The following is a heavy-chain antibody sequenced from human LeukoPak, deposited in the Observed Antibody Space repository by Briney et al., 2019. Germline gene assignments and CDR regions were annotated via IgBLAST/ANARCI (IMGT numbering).Heavy chain of an antibody. Sequence: GGSLRLSCAASGFTFSSYAMSWVRQAPGKGLEWVSAIGGSGGSTYYADSVKGRFTISRDNSKNTLYLQMNSLRAEDTAVYYCAKHPSAVAGMFDEDHFDYWGQGTLVTVSS. J-gene: IGHJ4*02. CDR3: AKHPSAVAGMFDEDHFDY. V-gene: IGHV3-23*01. CDR2: IGGSGGST. CDR1: GFTFSSYA. D-gene: IGHD6-19*01.